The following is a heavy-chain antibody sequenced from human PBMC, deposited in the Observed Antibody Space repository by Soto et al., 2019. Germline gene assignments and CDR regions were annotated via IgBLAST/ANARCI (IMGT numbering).Heavy chain of an antibody. CDR3: ARVVRLGRGYSYGHFDY. CDR1: GGTFSSYT. V-gene: IGHV1-69*02. D-gene: IGHD5-18*01. Sequence: QVQLVQSGAEVKKPGSSVKVSCKASGGTFSSYTISWVRQAPGQGLEWMGRIIPILGIANYARKFQGRVTITADKSTSTAYMDMSSLRSEDTAVYYCARVVRLGRGYSYGHFDYWGQGNLVTVSS. J-gene: IGHJ4*02. CDR2: IIPILGIA.